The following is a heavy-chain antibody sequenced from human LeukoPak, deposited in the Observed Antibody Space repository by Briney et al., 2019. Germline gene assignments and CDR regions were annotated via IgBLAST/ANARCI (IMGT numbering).Heavy chain of an antibody. CDR2: ISGYNGHT. J-gene: IGHJ4*02. D-gene: IGHD6-13*01. Sequence: GASVKVSCKASGYTFINYGISWVRQAPGQGLEWMGWISGYNGHTNYAQNVQGRVTMTTETSTSTAYMELRSLTSDDTAVYYSARDQGRFGAAAAGRDNDYWGQGTLVTVSS. V-gene: IGHV1-18*01. CDR3: ARDQGRFGAAAAGRDNDY. CDR1: GYTFINYG.